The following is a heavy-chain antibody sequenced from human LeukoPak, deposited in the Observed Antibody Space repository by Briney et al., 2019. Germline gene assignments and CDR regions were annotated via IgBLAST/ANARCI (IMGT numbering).Heavy chain of an antibody. V-gene: IGHV3-74*01. J-gene: IGHJ3*02. CDR2: INSDGSST. CDR1: GFTFSSYW. Sequence: GGSLRLSCAASGFTFSSYWMHWVRQAPGKGLVWVSRINSDGSSTSYADSVKGRFTISRDNAKNTLYLQMNSLRAEDTAVYYCARWGRYFDWLLGGNDAFDIWGQGTMVTVSS. D-gene: IGHD3-9*01. CDR3: ARWGRYFDWLLGGNDAFDI.